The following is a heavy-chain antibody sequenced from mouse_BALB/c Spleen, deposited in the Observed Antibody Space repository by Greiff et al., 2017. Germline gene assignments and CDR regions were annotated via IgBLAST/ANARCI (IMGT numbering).Heavy chain of an antibody. D-gene: IGHD2-2*01. Sequence: VQLQESGPGLVKPSQSLSLTCSVTGYSITSGYYWNWIRQFPGNKLEWMGYISYDGSNNYNPSLKNRISITRDTSKNQFFLKLNSVTTEDTATYYCARVDYGYDVAWFAYWGQGTLVTVSA. CDR1: GYSITSGYY. CDR3: ARVDYGYDVAWFAY. J-gene: IGHJ3*01. V-gene: IGHV3-6*02. CDR2: ISYDGSN.